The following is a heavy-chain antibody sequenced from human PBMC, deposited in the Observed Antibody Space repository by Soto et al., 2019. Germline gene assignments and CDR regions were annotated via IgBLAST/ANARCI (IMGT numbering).Heavy chain of an antibody. CDR2: INHSGST. D-gene: IGHD6-19*01. J-gene: IGHJ4*02. Sequence: SETLSLTCAVYGGSFSGYYWSWIRQPPGKGLEWIGEINHSGSTNYNPSLESRVTISVDTSKNQFSLKLSSVTAADTAVYYCARQWLVPSFFDYWGQGTLVTVSS. CDR1: GGSFSGYY. V-gene: IGHV4-34*01. CDR3: ARQWLVPSFFDY.